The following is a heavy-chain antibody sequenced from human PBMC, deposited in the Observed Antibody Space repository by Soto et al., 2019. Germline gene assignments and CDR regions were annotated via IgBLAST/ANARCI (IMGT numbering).Heavy chain of an antibody. CDR2: LIPIFDTT. V-gene: IGHV1-69*01. Sequence: QVQLVQSGAEVKRPGSSVKVSCKASGGTFSSFAISWVRQAPGQGLEWMGGLIPIFDTTNHAQKFQGRVTIIADESTSTAYMELSSLRFEDTAVYYCARARAERARSDDFWGGSFDAWGQGTLVSVSS. J-gene: IGHJ4*02. CDR1: GGTFSSFA. D-gene: IGHD3-3*01. CDR3: ARARAERARSDDFWGGSFDA.